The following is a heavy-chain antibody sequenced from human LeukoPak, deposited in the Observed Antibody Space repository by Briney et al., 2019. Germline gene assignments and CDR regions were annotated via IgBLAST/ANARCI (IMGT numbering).Heavy chain of an antibody. CDR3: AKATSPYDSGSYFDY. D-gene: IGHD1-26*01. J-gene: IGHJ4*02. Sequence: GGSLRLSCAASGFTFSSYGMHWVRQAPGKGLEWVAFIRYDGSNKYYADSVKGRFTISRDNSKNTLYLQMNSLRGEDTAVYYCAKATSPYDSGSYFDYWGQGTLVTVSS. CDR1: GFTFSSYG. V-gene: IGHV3-30*02. CDR2: IRYDGSNK.